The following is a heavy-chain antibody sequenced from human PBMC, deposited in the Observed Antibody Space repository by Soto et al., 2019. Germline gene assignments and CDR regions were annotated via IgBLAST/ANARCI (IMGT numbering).Heavy chain of an antibody. Sequence: SETLSLTCAVSGGSISSVNWWRFVRPPPGKWLEWIGEIYHSGSTNYNPSLKSRVTISVDKSKNQFSLKLSSVTAADTAVYYCARIHDRRGYYYWFDPWGQGTLVTVSS. J-gene: IGHJ5*02. V-gene: IGHV4-4*02. CDR2: IYHSGST. CDR3: ARIHDRRGYYYWFDP. CDR1: GGSISSVNW. D-gene: IGHD3-22*01.